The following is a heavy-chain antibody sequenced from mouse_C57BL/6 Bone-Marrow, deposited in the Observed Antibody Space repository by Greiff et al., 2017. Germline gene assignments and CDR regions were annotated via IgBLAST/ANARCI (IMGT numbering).Heavy chain of an antibody. V-gene: IGHV5-6*01. CDR2: ISSGGSYT. D-gene: IGHD1-1*01. J-gene: IGHJ2*01. CDR1: GFTFSSYG. CDR3: AGLITTVVAKGFDY. Sequence: EVMLVESGGDLVKPGGSLKLSCAASGFTFSSYGMSWVRQTPDKRLEWVATISSGGSYTYYPDSVKGRFTITSDNAKNTLYLQMSSLKSEDTAIYYCAGLITTVVAKGFDYWGQGTTLTVSS.